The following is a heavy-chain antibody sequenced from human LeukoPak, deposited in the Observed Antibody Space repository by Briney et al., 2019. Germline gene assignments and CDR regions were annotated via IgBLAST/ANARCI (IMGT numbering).Heavy chain of an antibody. CDR1: GGSISSYY. CDR3: ARTQTTDGTGFDP. CDR2: IYYSGST. V-gene: IGHV4-59*01. Sequence: ASETLSLTCTVSGGSISSYYWSWIRQPPGKGLEWIGYIYYSGSTNYNPSLKSRITISVDTSKNQFSLKLSSVTAADTAVYYCARTQTTDGTGFDPWGQGTLVTVSS. J-gene: IGHJ5*02. D-gene: IGHD1-1*01.